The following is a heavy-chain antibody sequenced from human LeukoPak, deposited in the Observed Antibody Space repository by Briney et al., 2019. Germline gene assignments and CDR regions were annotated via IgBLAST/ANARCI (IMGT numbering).Heavy chain of an antibody. CDR2: IGTSSTTI. J-gene: IGHJ4*02. CDR1: GFTFSSYT. Sequence: GGSLRLSCAASGFTFSSYTMNWVRQPPGKGLEWVSNIGTSSTTIYYADSVKGRFTISRDNAKNSLYLQMNSLRADDTSVYYCTRDPYYSFDYWGQGTLVTVSS. CDR3: TRDPYYSFDY. D-gene: IGHD2-21*01. V-gene: IGHV3-48*01.